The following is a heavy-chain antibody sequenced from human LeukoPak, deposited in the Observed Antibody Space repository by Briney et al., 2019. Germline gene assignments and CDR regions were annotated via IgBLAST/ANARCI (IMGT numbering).Heavy chain of an antibody. CDR2: IYPDDSDT. CDR1: GYRFNAYW. D-gene: IGHD3-10*01. V-gene: IGHV5-51*01. J-gene: IGHJ2*01. CDR3: ARQSGGYWHFDL. Sequence: SGESLKISCKGSGYRFNAYWIAWVRQLPGKGLEWMGIIYPDDSDTRYSPSFQGQVTISADKSVRTAYLQWSSLKASDTAMYYCARQSGGYWHFDLWGRGTLVTVSS.